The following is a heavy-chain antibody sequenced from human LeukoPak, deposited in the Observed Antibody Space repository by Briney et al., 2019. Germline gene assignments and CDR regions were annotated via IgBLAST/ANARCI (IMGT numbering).Heavy chain of an antibody. D-gene: IGHD3-22*01. Sequence: GGSLRLSCAASGFTFSNYGMSWVGQAPGKGLEWVSGISGSGGSTYYADSVKGRFTISRDNSRNTLYLQMNSLRAEDTAVYYCAKDSSAYYYLSNYFDYWGQGTLVTVSS. CDR2: ISGSGGST. CDR1: GFTFSNYG. J-gene: IGHJ4*02. CDR3: AKDSSAYYYLSNYFDY. V-gene: IGHV3-23*01.